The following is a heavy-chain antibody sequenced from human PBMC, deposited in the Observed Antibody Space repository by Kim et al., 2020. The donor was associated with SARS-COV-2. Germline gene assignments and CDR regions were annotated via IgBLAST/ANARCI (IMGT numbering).Heavy chain of an antibody. Sequence: KGRFTISRDHAKNTLYLQMNSLRAEDTAVYYCARDPDSSLYYYYYGMDVWGQGTTVTVSS. J-gene: IGHJ6*02. D-gene: IGHD6-6*01. V-gene: IGHV3-74*01. CDR3: ARDPDSSLYYYYYGMDV.